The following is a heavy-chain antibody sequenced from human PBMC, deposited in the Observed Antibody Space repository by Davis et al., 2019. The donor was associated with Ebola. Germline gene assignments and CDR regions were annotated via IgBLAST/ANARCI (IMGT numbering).Heavy chain of an antibody. CDR2: IMGSGGST. CDR3: TRDRYWNDEFDY. V-gene: IGHV3-23*01. Sequence: GGSLRLSCAASGFTFSSYAMSWVRHAPGEGLGWVSAIMGSGGSTYYADSVKGRFTISRDNSKNTLYLQMNGLRTEDTAVYYCTRDRYWNDEFDYWGQGTLVTVTS. D-gene: IGHD1-1*01. CDR1: GFTFSSYA. J-gene: IGHJ4*02.